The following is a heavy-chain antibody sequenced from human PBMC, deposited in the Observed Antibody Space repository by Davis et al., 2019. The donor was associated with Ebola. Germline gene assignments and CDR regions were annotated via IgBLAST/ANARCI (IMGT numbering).Heavy chain of an antibody. Sequence: SETLSLTCAVYGGSFSGYYWSWIRQPPGKGLEWIGEINHSGSTNYNPSLLSRVAISVDTSKNQMSLTLTSVTSADSAMYFCARHDWGGRADNFDYWGQGTLVTVSS. CDR3: ARHDWGGRADNFDY. CDR2: INHSGST. D-gene: IGHD1-26*01. CDR1: GGSFSGYY. J-gene: IGHJ4*02. V-gene: IGHV4-34*01.